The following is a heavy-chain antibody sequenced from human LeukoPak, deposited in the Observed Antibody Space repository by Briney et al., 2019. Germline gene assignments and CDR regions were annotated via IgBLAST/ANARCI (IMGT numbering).Heavy chain of an antibody. V-gene: IGHV3-48*03. D-gene: IGHD3-10*02. CDR2: ISSSGSTI. J-gene: IGHJ6*04. CDR1: GFTFSTYD. Sequence: PGGFLRLSCAASGFTFSTYDMTWVRQAPGKGLEWVSYISSSGSTIYYADSVKGRFTISRDNAKNSLYLQMNSLRAEDTAVYYCAELGITMIGGVWGKGTTVTISS. CDR3: AELGITMIGGV.